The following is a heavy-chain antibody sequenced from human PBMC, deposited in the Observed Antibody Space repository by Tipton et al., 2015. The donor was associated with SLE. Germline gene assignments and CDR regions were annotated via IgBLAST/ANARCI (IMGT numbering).Heavy chain of an antibody. CDR2: IYYSGST. CDR1: GGSISSGGYY. V-gene: IGHV4-31*03. CDR3: ARVEAVATAYFDD. Sequence: TLSLICTVSGGSISSGGYYWSWIRQHPGKGLEWIGYIYYSGSTYYNPSLKSRVTISVDTSKNQFSLKLSSVTAADTAVYYCARVEAVATAYFDDGGQGALVTVAS. D-gene: IGHD5-12*01. J-gene: IGHJ4*02.